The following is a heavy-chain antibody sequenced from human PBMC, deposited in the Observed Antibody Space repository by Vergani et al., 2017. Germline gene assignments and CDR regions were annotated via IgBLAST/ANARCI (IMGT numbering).Heavy chain of an antibody. CDR3: ARGQTGYSRDWSTYFFYMDV. CDR2: VYYSGTT. CDR1: GDSISRDTYS. V-gene: IGHV4-30-4*07. J-gene: IGHJ6*03. Sequence: QVQLQESGPGLVKPSQTLSLTCSVSGDSISRDTYSWNWVRQPPGKPLEWIGSVYYSGTTYYNPSLGGRVTMSIDKSKNHFSLTLTSVTAADSAFYFCARGQTGYSRDWSTYFFYMDVWVKGTTVTVSS. D-gene: IGHD3/OR15-3a*01.